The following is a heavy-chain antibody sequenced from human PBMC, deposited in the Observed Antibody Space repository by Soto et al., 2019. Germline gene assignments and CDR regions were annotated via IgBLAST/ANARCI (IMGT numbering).Heavy chain of an antibody. Sequence: QLQLQESGPGLVKPSETLSLTCTVSGGSISSSSYYWGWIRQPPGKGLEWIGSIYYSGSTYYNPSLKSRVTISVDTSKNQFSQKLSSVTAADTAVYYCARQHTSPSFGELDAFDIWGQGTMVTVSS. J-gene: IGHJ3*02. V-gene: IGHV4-39*01. CDR1: GGSISSSSYY. D-gene: IGHD3-10*01. CDR2: IYYSGST. CDR3: ARQHTSPSFGELDAFDI.